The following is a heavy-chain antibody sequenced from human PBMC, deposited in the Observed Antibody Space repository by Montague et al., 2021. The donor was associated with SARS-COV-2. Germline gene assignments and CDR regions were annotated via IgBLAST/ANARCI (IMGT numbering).Heavy chain of an antibody. D-gene: IGHD4-17*01. CDR2: IDWDDDK. Sequence: PALVNPTQTLTLTCTFSGFLLSTSGMCVSWIRQPPGKALEWLARIDWDDDKYYSTSLKTRLTISKDTPKNQVVLTMTNMDPVDTATYYCARMTVTTALDYWGQGTLVTVSS. J-gene: IGHJ4*02. V-gene: IGHV2-70*11. CDR1: GFLLSTSGMC. CDR3: ARMTVTTALDY.